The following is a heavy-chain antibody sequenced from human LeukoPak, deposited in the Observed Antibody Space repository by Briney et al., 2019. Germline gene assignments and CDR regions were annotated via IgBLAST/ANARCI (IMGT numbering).Heavy chain of an antibody. D-gene: IGHD1-1*01. Sequence: SETLSLTCTVSGGSISGLYWNWIRQPAGKGLEWVGRTSTSGSTNHNPSLKSRVTMSVDTSKKQVSLKLSSVTAADTAVYFCARSYDVQTPDYWGQGTLVTVSS. J-gene: IGHJ4*02. CDR1: GGSISGLY. V-gene: IGHV4-4*07. CDR2: TSTSGST. CDR3: ARSYDVQTPDY.